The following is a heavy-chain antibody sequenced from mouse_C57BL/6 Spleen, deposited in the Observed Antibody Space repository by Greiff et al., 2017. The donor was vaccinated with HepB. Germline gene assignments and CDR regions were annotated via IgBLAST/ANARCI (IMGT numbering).Heavy chain of an antibody. Sequence: VQLQQSRAELARPGASVKVSCKASGYTFTSYTMHWVKQRPGQGLEWIGYINPSSGYTKYNQKFKDKTTLTADKSSSTAYMQLSSLTSEDSAVYYCGDGYSCCFAYWGQVTLVTVSA. V-gene: IGHV1-4*01. D-gene: IGHD2-3*01. J-gene: IGHJ3*01. CDR1: GYTFTSYT. CDR3: GDGYSCCFAY. CDR2: INPSSGYT.